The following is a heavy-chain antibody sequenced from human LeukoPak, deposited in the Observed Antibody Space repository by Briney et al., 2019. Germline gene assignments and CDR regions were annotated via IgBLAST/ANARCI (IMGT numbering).Heavy chain of an antibody. V-gene: IGHV1-46*01. CDR3: ARVGGYYDSSGYVFDY. Sequence: ASVKVSCKASGYTFTSYYMHWVRQAPGQGLEWMGIINPSGGSTSYAQKFQGRVTMTRDTSTSTVYMELSSLRSEDTAVYYCARVGGYYDSSGYVFDYWGQGTLVTVSS. CDR2: INPSGGST. CDR1: GYTFTSYY. D-gene: IGHD3-22*01. J-gene: IGHJ4*02.